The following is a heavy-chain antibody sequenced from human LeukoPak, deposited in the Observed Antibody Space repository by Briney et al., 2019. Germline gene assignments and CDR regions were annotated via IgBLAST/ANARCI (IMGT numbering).Heavy chain of an antibody. J-gene: IGHJ4*02. CDR3: ARRPLDSSGYSRGDY. V-gene: IGHV4-31*03. D-gene: IGHD3-22*01. CDR1: GGSISSSAYH. Sequence: PSQTLSLTCSVSGGSISSSAYHWSWFRQHPGKGLEWIGYIYYTGRTYYSPSLKSRVTISVDTSKNQFSLKLNSVTAADTAVYYCARRPLDSSGYSRGDYWSQGTLVTVSS. CDR2: IYYTGRT.